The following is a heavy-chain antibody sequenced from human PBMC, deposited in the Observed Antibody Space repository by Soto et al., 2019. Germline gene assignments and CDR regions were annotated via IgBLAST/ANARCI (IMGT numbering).Heavy chain of an antibody. CDR1: GFSLSTSW. J-gene: IGHJ6*02. CDR2: IMQDGSDK. CDR3: TSKRLYFYGLDG. Sequence: GGSLRLSCTASGFSLSTSWMTWVRQAPGKGLEWVANIMQDGSDKYYVDSVKGRFTISRDNAKNSLYLRMTSLRAEDTAVSYCTSKRLYFYGLDGWGQGTTVSVSS. V-gene: IGHV3-7*01.